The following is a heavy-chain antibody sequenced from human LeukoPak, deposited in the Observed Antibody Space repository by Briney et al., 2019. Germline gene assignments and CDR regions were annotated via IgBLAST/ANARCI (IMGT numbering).Heavy chain of an antibody. V-gene: IGHV1-3*01. CDR2: INAGNGNT. J-gene: IGHJ3*02. D-gene: IGHD5-18*01. Sequence: GASVKVSCKASGYTFTSYAMHWVRQAPGQRLEWMGWINAGNGNTKYSQKFQGRVTITRDTSASTVYMEPSSLRSEDTAVYYCARQWLRDALDIWGQGTMVTVSS. CDR1: GYTFTSYA. CDR3: ARQWLRDALDI.